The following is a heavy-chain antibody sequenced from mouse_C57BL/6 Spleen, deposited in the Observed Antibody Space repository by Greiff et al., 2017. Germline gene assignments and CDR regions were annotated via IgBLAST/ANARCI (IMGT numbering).Heavy chain of an antibody. Sequence: VQLQQPGAELVKPGASVKLSCKASGYTFTSYWMHWVKQRPGQGLEWIGMIHPNSGSTNYNEKFKSKATLTVDQSSSTAYMQLSSLTYEYSAVYYCARSDGSCPFAYWGQGTLVTVSA. CDR1: GYTFTSYW. CDR3: ARSDGSCPFAY. V-gene: IGHV1-64*01. D-gene: IGHD1-1*01. J-gene: IGHJ3*01. CDR2: IHPNSGST.